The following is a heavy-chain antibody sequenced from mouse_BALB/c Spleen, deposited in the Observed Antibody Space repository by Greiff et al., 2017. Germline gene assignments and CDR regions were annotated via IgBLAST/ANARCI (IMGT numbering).Heavy chain of an antibody. CDR3: ASNYGSSNYYAMDY. D-gene: IGHD1-1*01. Sequence: QVQLQQSGAELVRPGVSVKISCKGSGYTFTDYAMHWVKQSHAKSLEWIGVISTYYGDASYNQKFKGKATMTVDKSSSTAYMELARLTSEDSAIYYCASNYGSSNYYAMDYWGQGTSVTVSS. V-gene: IGHV1S137*01. CDR1: GYTFTDYA. CDR2: ISTYYGDA. J-gene: IGHJ4*01.